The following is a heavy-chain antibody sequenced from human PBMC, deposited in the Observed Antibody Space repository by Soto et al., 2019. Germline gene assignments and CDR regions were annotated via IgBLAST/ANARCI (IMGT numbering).Heavy chain of an antibody. CDR3: ARLGPLYYGFGSGYCNFAY. CDR2: ISSSSSYI. CDR1: GFTFSSYS. J-gene: IGHJ4*02. D-gene: IGHD3-3*01. Sequence: EVQLVESGGGLVKPGGSLRLSCAASGFTFSSYSMNWDRQAPGKGLVWVSTISSSSSYIYYADSVKGRFNIYRDNAKNPLALHMTSRKAEDTAVYSCARLGPLYYGFGSGYCNFAYWGQSNLVTVYS. V-gene: IGHV3-21*01.